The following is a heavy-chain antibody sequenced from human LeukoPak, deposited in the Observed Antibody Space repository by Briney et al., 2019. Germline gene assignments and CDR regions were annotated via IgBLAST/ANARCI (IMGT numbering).Heavy chain of an antibody. CDR1: LYTFTSYE. D-gene: IGHD6-19*01. Sequence: ASVKVSCKAALYTFTSYEINSVRQATGQGLEWMGWMKPNSGNTGYAQKFQGRVTMTRNTSISTAYMELSSLRSEDTAVYYWARADRSGWYADYWGQGTLVTASS. CDR3: ARADRSGWYADY. V-gene: IGHV1-8*01. CDR2: MKPNSGNT. J-gene: IGHJ4*02.